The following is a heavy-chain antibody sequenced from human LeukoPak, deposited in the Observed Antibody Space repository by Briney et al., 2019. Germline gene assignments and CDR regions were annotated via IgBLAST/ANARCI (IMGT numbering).Heavy chain of an antibody. D-gene: IGHD2-2*01. J-gene: IGHJ4*02. CDR2: INHSGST. CDR1: GGSISSSSYY. CDR3: ARGGRGYCTSSSCYFDY. V-gene: IGHV4-39*07. Sequence: PSETLSLTCTVSGGSISSSSYYQGWIRQPPGKGLEWIGEINHSGSTNYNPSLKSRVTISVDTSKNQFSLQLNSVTPEDTAVYYCARGGRGYCTSSSCYFDYWGQGTLVTVSS.